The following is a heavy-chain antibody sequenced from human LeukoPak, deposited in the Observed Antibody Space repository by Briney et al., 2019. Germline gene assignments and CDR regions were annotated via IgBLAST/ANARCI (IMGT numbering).Heavy chain of an antibody. V-gene: IGHV4-59*01. Sequence: PSETLSLTCTVSGGSISSYYWSWIRQPPGKGLEWIGYIYYSGSTNYNPSLKSRVTISVDTSKNQFSLKLSSVTAADKAVYYCARGLYSSSWYYSGYYFDYWGQGTLVTVSS. CDR3: ARGLYSSSWYYSGYYFDY. J-gene: IGHJ4*02. D-gene: IGHD6-13*01. CDR2: IYYSGST. CDR1: GGSISSYY.